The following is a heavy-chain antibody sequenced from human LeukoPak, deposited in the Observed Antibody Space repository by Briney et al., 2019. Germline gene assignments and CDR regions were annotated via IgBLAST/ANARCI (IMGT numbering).Heavy chain of an antibody. V-gene: IGHV3-30*02. Sequence: GGSLRLSCAASGFTFSSYSMNWVRQAPGKGLEWVAFIRYDGSNKYYADSVKGRFTISRDNSKNTLYLQMNSLRAEDTAVYYCAKTLLDSSGYYYAGSDYWGQGILVTVST. D-gene: IGHD3-22*01. CDR2: IRYDGSNK. CDR1: GFTFSSYS. CDR3: AKTLLDSSGYYYAGSDY. J-gene: IGHJ4*02.